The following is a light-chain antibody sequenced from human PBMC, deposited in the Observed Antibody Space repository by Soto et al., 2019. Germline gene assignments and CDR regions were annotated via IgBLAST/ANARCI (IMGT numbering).Light chain of an antibody. CDR3: SSYTSSSTLV. CDR2: DVS. V-gene: IGLV2-14*03. J-gene: IGLJ1*01. CDR1: SSDVGGYDY. Sequence: QSVLTQPASVSGSPGHSITISCTGTSSDVGGYDYVSWYQHHPGKAPKLMIYDVSNRPSGVSNRFSGSKSGNTASLTISGLQAEDEADYYCSSYTSSSTLVFGTGTKVTVL.